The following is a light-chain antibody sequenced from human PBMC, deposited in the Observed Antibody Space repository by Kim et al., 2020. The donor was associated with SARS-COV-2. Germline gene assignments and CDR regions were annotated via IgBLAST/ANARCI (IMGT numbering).Light chain of an antibody. CDR3: QAWDSSTFYV. Sequence: SYELTQPPSVSVSPGQTAIITCSGDKLGDKYACWYQQKPGQSPVLVIYQDNKRPSGIPERFSGSNSGNPATLTISGTQAMDEADYYCQAWDSSTFYVFGTGTKVTVL. V-gene: IGLV3-1*01. CDR2: QDN. J-gene: IGLJ1*01. CDR1: KLGDKY.